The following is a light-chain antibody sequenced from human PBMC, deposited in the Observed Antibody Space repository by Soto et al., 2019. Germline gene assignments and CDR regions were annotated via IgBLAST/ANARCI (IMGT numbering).Light chain of an antibody. CDR1: SSDVGGYNY. CDR2: EVT. J-gene: IGLJ2*01. V-gene: IGLV2-8*01. Sequence: QSVLTQPPSASGSPGQSVTISCTGTSSDVGGYNYVSWYQQHPGKAPKLMIYEVTKRPSGVPDRFSGSKSGNTASLTVSGLQAEYEAYYYCSSYGGRNNLVFGGGTKLTVL. CDR3: SSYGGRNNLV.